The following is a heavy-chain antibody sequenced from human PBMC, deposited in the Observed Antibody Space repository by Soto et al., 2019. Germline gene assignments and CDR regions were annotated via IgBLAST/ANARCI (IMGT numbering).Heavy chain of an antibody. Sequence: VASVKVSCKASGHTFTDFHMYWLRQAPGQRPEWMGWINPKSGGTFYAQNFQGRVTMTRDTSISTAYMELSRLRSDDTAVYYCARGGYSSGWYWFDPWGQGTLVTVSS. D-gene: IGHD6-19*01. V-gene: IGHV1-2*02. CDR2: INPKSGGT. J-gene: IGHJ5*02. CDR1: GHTFTDFH. CDR3: ARGGYSSGWYWFDP.